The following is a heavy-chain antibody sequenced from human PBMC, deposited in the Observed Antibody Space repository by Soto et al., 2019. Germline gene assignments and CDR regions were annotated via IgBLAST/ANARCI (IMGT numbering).Heavy chain of an antibody. Sequence: SETLSLTCTVSGGSVSSGDYYWSWIRQPPGKGLEWLGFTYFNGSTNYNPSLKSRVTISSDTSKNQFSLRLTSMTAADTAVYFCARERPRTIYNSDYYYYGLDVWGQGTTVTVSS. V-gene: IGHV4-61*08. J-gene: IGHJ6*02. D-gene: IGHD6-19*01. CDR2: TYFNGST. CDR1: GGSVSSGDYY. CDR3: ARERPRTIYNSDYYYYGLDV.